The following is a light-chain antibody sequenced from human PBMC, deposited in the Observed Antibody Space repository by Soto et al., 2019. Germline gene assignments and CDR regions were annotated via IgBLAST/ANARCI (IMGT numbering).Light chain of an antibody. J-gene: IGKJ3*01. Sequence: DIQMTQSPSSVSASVGDRVTITCRASQGISSWLGWYQQKPGKAPKLLIYTASTLLSGVPSRFSCSRSGTDFTLTISSLQPEDFAPYYCQQDDSFPFTFGPGTKVDIK. CDR1: QGISSW. V-gene: IGKV1-12*01. CDR2: TAS. CDR3: QQDDSFPFT.